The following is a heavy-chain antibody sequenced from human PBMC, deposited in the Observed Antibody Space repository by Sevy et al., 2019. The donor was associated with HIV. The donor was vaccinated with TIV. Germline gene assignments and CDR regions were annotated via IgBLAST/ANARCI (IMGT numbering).Heavy chain of an antibody. D-gene: IGHD3-22*01. J-gene: IGHJ4*02. CDR3: ARESYFFDKSGYYWDY. CDR2: VYHTGST. V-gene: IGHV4-61*01. CDR1: GVSVSSDTYC. Sequence: SETLSLTCAVSGVSVSSDTYCWSWIRQPPGKGLEWIGYVYHTGSTNYSPSFKSRVTISVDTSKNQFSLRLFSVAAADTAVYYCARESYFFDKSGYYWDYWGQGALVTVSS.